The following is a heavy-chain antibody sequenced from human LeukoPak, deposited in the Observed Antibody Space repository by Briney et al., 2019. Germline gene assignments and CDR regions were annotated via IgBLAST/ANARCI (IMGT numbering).Heavy chain of an antibody. Sequence: ETLSLTCAVYGGSFSGYYWSWIRQPPGKGLEWVSSISSSSSYIYYADSVKGRFTISRDNAKNSLYLQMNSLRAEDTAVYYCAREEDYGDYAPDFDYWGQGTLVTVSS. CDR2: ISSSSSYI. J-gene: IGHJ4*02. V-gene: IGHV3-21*01. CDR1: GGSFSGYY. D-gene: IGHD4-17*01. CDR3: AREEDYGDYAPDFDY.